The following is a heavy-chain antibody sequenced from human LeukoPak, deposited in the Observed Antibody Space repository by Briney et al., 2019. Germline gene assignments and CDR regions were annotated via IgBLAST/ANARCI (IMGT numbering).Heavy chain of an antibody. Sequence: ASVKVSCKASGYTFTGYYMHWVRQAPGQGLEWMGWISAYNDNTNYAQNLQGRVTMTTDTSTSTAYMELRSLRSDDTAVYYCARPCGYSGYDPLDYWGQGTLVTVSS. J-gene: IGHJ4*02. V-gene: IGHV1-18*04. CDR3: ARPCGYSGYDPLDY. CDR2: ISAYNDNT. D-gene: IGHD5-12*01. CDR1: GYTFTGYY.